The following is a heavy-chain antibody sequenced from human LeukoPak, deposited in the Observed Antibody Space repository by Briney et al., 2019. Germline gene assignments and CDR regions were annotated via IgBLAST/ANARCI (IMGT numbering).Heavy chain of an antibody. CDR1: GFTFSTYS. Sequence: GGSLRLSCAASGFTFSTYSMNWVRQAPGKGLEWVSSISSTSSYIYYADSVKGRFTISRDNAKNSVYLHMNSLRAEDTAVYYCATGPSGNDYHWGQGTLVTVSS. CDR3: ATGPSGNDYH. CDR2: ISSTSSYI. D-gene: IGHD5-12*01. V-gene: IGHV3-21*01. J-gene: IGHJ4*02.